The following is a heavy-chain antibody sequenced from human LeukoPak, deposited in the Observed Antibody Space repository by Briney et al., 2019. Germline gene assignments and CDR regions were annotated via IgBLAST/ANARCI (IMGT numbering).Heavy chain of an antibody. CDR1: GLNFDDSA. V-gene: IGHV3-43*02. CDR3: AKESGKFDY. J-gene: IGHJ4*02. CDR2: ISADAGST. Sequence: PGVSLRLSCVASGLNFDDSAMHWVRQAPGKGLEWVSLISADAGSTFSADSVKGRFSISRDNSKNSLYLQMDSLRSEDTAMYYCAKESGKFDYWGQGTLVAVSS.